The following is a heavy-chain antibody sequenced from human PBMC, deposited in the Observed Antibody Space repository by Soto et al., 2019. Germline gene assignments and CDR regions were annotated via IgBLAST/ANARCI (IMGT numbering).Heavy chain of an antibody. J-gene: IGHJ5*02. Sequence: GGSLRLSCVASGFIFTNYSMNWLRQAPGKGLEWVSSNSPKSDYIYYADSLRGRFTTSRDNAKNSLYLQMNSLRAEDTAVYYCAREGDSSGWYNWFDPWGQGTLVTVSS. D-gene: IGHD3-22*01. CDR1: GFIFTNYS. CDR2: NSPKSDYI. CDR3: AREGDSSGWYNWFDP. V-gene: IGHV3-21*01.